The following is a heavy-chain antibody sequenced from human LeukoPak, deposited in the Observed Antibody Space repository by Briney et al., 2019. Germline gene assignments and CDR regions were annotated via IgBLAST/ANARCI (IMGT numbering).Heavy chain of an antibody. Sequence: GGSLRLSCAASGFTFSSYEMNWVRQAPGKGLEWVSYISSSGSTIYYAVSVKGRFTISRDNAKNSLYLQMNSLRAEDTAVYYCARDRSAGREGGGMDVWGKGTTVTVSS. D-gene: IGHD2-15*01. J-gene: IGHJ6*04. V-gene: IGHV3-48*03. CDR2: ISSSGSTI. CDR1: GFTFSSYE. CDR3: ARDRSAGREGGGMDV.